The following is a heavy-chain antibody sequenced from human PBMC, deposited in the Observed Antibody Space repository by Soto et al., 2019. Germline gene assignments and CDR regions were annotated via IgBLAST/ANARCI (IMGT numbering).Heavy chain of an antibody. J-gene: IGHJ6*02. CDR1: GGSISSGGYY. D-gene: IGHD2-15*01. V-gene: IGHV4-30-4*08. CDR3: ARENVRYCSGGSCYYYYYGMDV. CDR2: IYYSGST. Sequence: SETLSLTCTVSGGSISSGGYYWSWIRQHPGKGLEWIGYIYYSGSTYYNPSLKSRVTISVDTSKNQFSLKLSSVTAADTAVYYCARENVRYCSGGSCYYYYYGMDVWGQGTTVTVSS.